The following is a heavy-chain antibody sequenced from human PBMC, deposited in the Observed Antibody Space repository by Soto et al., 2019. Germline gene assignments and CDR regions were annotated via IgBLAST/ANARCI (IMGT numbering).Heavy chain of an antibody. D-gene: IGHD2-21*02. CDR1: GGTFSSYA. V-gene: IGHV1-69*01. J-gene: IGHJ5*02. CDR3: ARGGTMVTATNKWFDP. CDR2: IIPIFGTA. Sequence: QVQLVQSGAEVKKPGSSVKVSCKASGGTFSSYAISWVRQAPGQGLEWMGGIIPIFGTANYAQKFQGRVTITANESTSTAYMELSSLRSEDTAVYYCARGGTMVTATNKWFDPWGQGTLVTVSS.